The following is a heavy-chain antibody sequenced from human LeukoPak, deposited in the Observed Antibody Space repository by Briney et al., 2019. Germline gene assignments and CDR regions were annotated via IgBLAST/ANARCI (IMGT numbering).Heavy chain of an antibody. D-gene: IGHD5-18*01. CDR2: IYYSGST. CDR1: GGSLSSYY. J-gene: IGHJ4*02. Sequence: SETLSLTCTVSGGSLSSYYWSWIRQPPGKGLEWIGYIYYSGSTNYNPSLKSRVTISVDTSKNQFSLKLSSVTAADTAVYYCARGSHTAMVTAFDYWGQGTLVTVSS. V-gene: IGHV4-59*01. CDR3: ARGSHTAMVTAFDY.